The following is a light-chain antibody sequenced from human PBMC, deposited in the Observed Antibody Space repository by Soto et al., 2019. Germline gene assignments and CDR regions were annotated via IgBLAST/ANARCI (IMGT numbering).Light chain of an antibody. CDR1: QSVSSTY. Sequence: EIVLTQSPGTLSLSPGERATLSCRASQSVSSTYLAWYQQKPGQPPRLLIYGASSRATGIPDRFSGSGSGTDFTLTITRLESKDFAFYYCQQYGSSPVTFGKGTRLDIK. J-gene: IGKJ5*01. CDR3: QQYGSSPVT. V-gene: IGKV3-20*01. CDR2: GAS.